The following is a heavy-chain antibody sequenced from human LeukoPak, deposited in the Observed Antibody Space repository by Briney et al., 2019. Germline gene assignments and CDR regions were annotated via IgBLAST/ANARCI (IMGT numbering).Heavy chain of an antibody. CDR1: GFTFSSYA. D-gene: IGHD6-13*01. Sequence: GGSLRLSCAASGFTFSSYAMSWVRQAPGKGLEWVSAISGSGGSTYYADSVKGRFTISRDNSKNTLYLQMNSLRAEDTAIYYCARVPAAGTGPDYWGQGTLVTVSS. CDR3: ARVPAAGTGPDY. V-gene: IGHV3-23*01. CDR2: ISGSGGST. J-gene: IGHJ4*02.